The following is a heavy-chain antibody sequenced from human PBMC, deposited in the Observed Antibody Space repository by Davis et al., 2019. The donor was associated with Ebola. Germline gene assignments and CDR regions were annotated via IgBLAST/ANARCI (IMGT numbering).Heavy chain of an antibody. J-gene: IGHJ3*02. D-gene: IGHD2-2*02. CDR2: ISSSSSYT. CDR1: GFTFSDYY. CDR3: ARVLGYQLLYLNAFDI. V-gene: IGHV3-11*06. Sequence: GESLKISCAASGFTFSDYYMSWIRQAPGKGLEWVSYISSSSSYTNYADSVKGRFTISRDNAKNSLYLQMNSLRAEDTAVYYCARVLGYQLLYLNAFDIWGQGTMVTVSS.